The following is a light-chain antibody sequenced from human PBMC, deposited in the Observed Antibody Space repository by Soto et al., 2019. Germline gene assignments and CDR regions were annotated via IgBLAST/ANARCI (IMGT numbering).Light chain of an antibody. CDR2: AAS. V-gene: IGKV1-39*01. Sequence: DIQMTQSPSSLSASVGDRVTITCRASQSITDYLNWYQQKPGKDPKLLIYAASSLQSGVPSRFSASGSGTDFTLTISRLQPEDFATYFCQQTYITPFTFGQGTRLEIK. CDR1: QSITDY. CDR3: QQTYITPFT. J-gene: IGKJ5*01.